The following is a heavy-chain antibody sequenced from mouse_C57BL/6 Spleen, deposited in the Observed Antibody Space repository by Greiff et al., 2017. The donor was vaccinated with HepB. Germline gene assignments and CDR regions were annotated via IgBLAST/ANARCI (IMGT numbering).Heavy chain of an antibody. J-gene: IGHJ2*01. D-gene: IGHD2-2*01. CDR3: ARLSSGYYFDY. V-gene: IGHV5-9*01. CDR2: ISGGGGNT. CDR1: GFTFSSYT. Sequence: EVHLVESGGGLVKPGGSLKLSCAASGFTFSSYTMSWVRQTPEKRLEWVATISGGGGNTYYPDSVKGRFTISRDNAKNTLYLQMSSLRSEDTALYYCARLSSGYYFDYWGQGTTLTVSS.